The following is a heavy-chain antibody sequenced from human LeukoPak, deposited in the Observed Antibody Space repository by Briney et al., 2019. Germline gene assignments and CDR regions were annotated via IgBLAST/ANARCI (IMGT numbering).Heavy chain of an antibody. CDR3: ARGRGWVDY. J-gene: IGHJ4*02. V-gene: IGHV3-74*01. Sequence: GGSLRLSCAASGFTFSCYWMTWVRQAPGKGLMWVSRINTDGSSTNYADSVKGRLTISRDNAKNTLYLQMNSLRAEDTAVYYCARGRGWVDYWGQGTLVTVSS. CDR2: INTDGSST. D-gene: IGHD6-19*01. CDR1: GFTFSCYW.